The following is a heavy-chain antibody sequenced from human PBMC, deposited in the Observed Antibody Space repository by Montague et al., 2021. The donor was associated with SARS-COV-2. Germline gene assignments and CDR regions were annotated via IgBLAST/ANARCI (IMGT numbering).Heavy chain of an antibody. CDR2: TNYRSKWTS. J-gene: IGHJ4*02. CDR3: VRDTGSAQAGFDA. Sequence: CAISGDSVWSNTAAWRWIKQSPSVVLEWLGRTNYRSKWTSYYATSVEGRISIDPDTSKNQFFLHLRSLTHEDTVVYYCVRDTGSAQAGFDAWGQGTLVTVSS. CDR1: GDSVWSNTAA. D-gene: IGHD4-17*01. V-gene: IGHV6-1*01.